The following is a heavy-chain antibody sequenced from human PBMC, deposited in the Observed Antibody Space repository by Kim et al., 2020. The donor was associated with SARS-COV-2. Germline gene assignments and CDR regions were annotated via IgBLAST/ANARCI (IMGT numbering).Heavy chain of an antibody. CDR3: ARHGYSAGVCYFDL. CDR2: NYDTETT. D-gene: IGHD1-26*01. Sequence: SETLSLTCTASGCSISSSDYYWGRIRQPPGKGLEWVGRNYDTETTYDNPTLKRRVTISVDTSKTQFSLKLSSVTDATVYYCARHGYSAGVCYFDLSAQGT. J-gene: IGHJ5*02. CDR1: GCSISSSDYY. V-gene: IGHV4-39*01.